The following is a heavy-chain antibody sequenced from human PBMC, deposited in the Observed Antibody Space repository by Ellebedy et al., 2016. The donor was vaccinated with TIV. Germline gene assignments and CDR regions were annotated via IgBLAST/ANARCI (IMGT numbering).Heavy chain of an antibody. Sequence: GESLKISXAASGFTFSSYSMNWVRQAPGKGLEWVSYISSSSSTIYYADSVKGRFTISRDNAKNSLYLQMNSLRAEDTAVYYCARDQTSGSYFRYYYGMDVWGQGTTVTVSS. CDR3: ARDQTSGSYFRYYYGMDV. D-gene: IGHD1-26*01. CDR2: ISSSSSTI. CDR1: GFTFSSYS. V-gene: IGHV3-48*04. J-gene: IGHJ6*02.